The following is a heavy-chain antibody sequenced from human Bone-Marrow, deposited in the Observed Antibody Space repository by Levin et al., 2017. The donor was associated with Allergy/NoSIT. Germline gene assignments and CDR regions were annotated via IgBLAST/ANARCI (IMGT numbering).Heavy chain of an antibody. CDR3: ATHGYSYGRDY. J-gene: IGHJ4*02. Sequence: GESLKISCAASGFTFSSYWMHWVRQAPGKGLVWVSRINSDGSSTSYADSVKGRFTISRDNAKNTLYLQMNSLRAEDTAVYYCATHGYSYGRDYWGQGTLVTVSS. D-gene: IGHD5-18*01. V-gene: IGHV3-74*01. CDR1: GFTFSSYW. CDR2: INSDGSST.